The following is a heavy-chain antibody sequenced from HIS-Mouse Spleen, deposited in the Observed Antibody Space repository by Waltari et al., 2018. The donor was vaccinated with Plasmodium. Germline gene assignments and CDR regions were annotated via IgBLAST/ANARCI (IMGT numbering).Heavy chain of an antibody. CDR1: GGSISSYY. J-gene: IGHJ4*02. Sequence: QVQLQASGPGLVKPSETLSLTCTVPGGSISSYYWSWIRQPPGTGLEWIGYIYYSGSTNYNPSLKSRVTISVDTSKNQFSLKLSSVTAADTAVYYCARHRYSSSWYSYWGQGTLVTVSS. D-gene: IGHD6-13*01. V-gene: IGHV4-59*08. CDR2: IYYSGST. CDR3: ARHRYSSSWYSY.